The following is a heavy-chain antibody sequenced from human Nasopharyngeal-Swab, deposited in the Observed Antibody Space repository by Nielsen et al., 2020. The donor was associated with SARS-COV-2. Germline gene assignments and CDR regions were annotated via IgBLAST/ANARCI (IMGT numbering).Heavy chain of an antibody. CDR1: GYTFTSYG. CDR3: ARDPDGNTDFDY. D-gene: IGHD1-7*01. Sequence: ASVKVSCKASGYTFTSYGISWVRQAPGQGLEWMGWISAYNGNTNYAQKLQGRVTMTTDTSTSTAYMELRGLRSDDTAVYYCARDPDGNTDFDYWGQGTLVTVSS. V-gene: IGHV1-18*01. J-gene: IGHJ4*02. CDR2: ISAYNGNT.